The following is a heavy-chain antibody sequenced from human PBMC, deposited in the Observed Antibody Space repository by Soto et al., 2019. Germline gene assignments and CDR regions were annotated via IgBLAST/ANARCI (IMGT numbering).Heavy chain of an antibody. D-gene: IGHD6-19*01. CDR1: GFTFGGSA. CDR2: IRSKTNSYAT. J-gene: IGHJ4*02. Sequence: EGQLVESGGGLVQPGGSLKLSCAASGFTFGGSAMHWVRQASGKGLEWVGHIRSKTNSYATAYAESVKGRFTISRDDSSNTAYLQMNSLKTEDTAVYFCRQTDAVQSLVVPTDYNFDYWGQGTLVTVSS. V-gene: IGHV3-73*02. CDR3: RQTDAVQSLVVPTDYNFDY.